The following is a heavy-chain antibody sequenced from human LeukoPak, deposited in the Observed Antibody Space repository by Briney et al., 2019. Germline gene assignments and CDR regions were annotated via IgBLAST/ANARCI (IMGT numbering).Heavy chain of an antibody. CDR1: GFSLSNSA. Sequence: GGSLRLSCAASGFSLSNSAMSWVRQAPGKGLEWVSLIIASSGSTFYADSVKGRFTISRDNSKNTLYLQMNSLRAEDTAVYYCAKGAYDYIEMGYFDYWGQGTWSPSPQ. CDR3: AKGAYDYIEMGYFDY. D-gene: IGHD5-12*01. CDR2: IIASSGST. V-gene: IGHV3-23*01. J-gene: IGHJ4*02.